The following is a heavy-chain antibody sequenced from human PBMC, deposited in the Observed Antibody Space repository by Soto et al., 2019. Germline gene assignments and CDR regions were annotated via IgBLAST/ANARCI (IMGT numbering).Heavy chain of an antibody. J-gene: IGHJ6*02. CDR2: MNPINGAT. CDR3: GRGPSPPAPARGTPYHYAMDV. Sequence: ASVKVSCKTSGYDFTAYDINWVRQASGQGLEWMGWMNPINGATGSARRVQGRGSMTRNTATGTAYLELTSLRSDDTGVYYCGRGPSPPAPARGTPYHYAMDVWGQATTVTVSS. CDR1: GYDFTAYD. V-gene: IGHV1-8*02. D-gene: IGHD2-15*01.